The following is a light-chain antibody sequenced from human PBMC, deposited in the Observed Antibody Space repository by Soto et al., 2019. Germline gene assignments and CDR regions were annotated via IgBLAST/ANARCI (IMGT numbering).Light chain of an antibody. CDR3: QSYDSSLSGVV. CDR1: SSNIGAGYN. J-gene: IGLJ2*01. V-gene: IGLV1-40*01. Sequence: QSVLTQPPSVSGAPGQRVTISCTGSSSNIGAGYNVHWYQQLPGTAPKLLIYVNSNRPSGVPDRFSGSKSGTSASLAITGLQAEDEADYYCQSYDSSLSGVVFGGGTKRPS. CDR2: VNS.